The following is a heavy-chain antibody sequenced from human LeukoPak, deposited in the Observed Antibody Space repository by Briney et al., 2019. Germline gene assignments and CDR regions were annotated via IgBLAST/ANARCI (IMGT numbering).Heavy chain of an antibody. CDR2: INWNGGST. V-gene: IGHV3-20*04. CDR1: GFTFDDYG. Sequence: GGSLRLSCAASGFTFDDYGMSWVRQAPGKGLEWVSGINWNGGSTGYADSVKGRFTISRDNAKNSLYLQMNSLRAEDTALYYCAREPRRYYYGSGTYYNLWGQGTLVTVSS. D-gene: IGHD3-10*01. CDR3: AREPRRYYYGSGTYYNL. J-gene: IGHJ5*02.